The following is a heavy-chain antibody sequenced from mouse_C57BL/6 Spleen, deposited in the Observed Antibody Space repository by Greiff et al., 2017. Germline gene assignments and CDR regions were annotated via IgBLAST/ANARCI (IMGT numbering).Heavy chain of an antibody. D-gene: IGHD2-4*01. V-gene: IGHV2-2*01. CDR3: ARSMIKNYAMDY. CDR2: IWSGGST. CDR1: GFSLTSYG. J-gene: IGHJ4*01. Sequence: VKLMESGPGLVQPSQSLSITCTVSGFSLTSYGVHWVRQSPGKGLEWLGVIWSGGSTDYNAAFISRLSISKDNSQSQVFFKMNSLQADDTAIYYCARSMIKNYAMDYWGQGTSGTVSS.